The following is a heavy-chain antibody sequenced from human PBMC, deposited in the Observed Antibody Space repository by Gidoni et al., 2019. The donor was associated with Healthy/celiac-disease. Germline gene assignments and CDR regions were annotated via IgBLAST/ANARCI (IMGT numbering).Heavy chain of an antibody. CDR3: ASLTTGE. V-gene: IGHV4-59*01. Sequence: QVQLQESGPGLVKPSETLSLTCTVSGGSISSYYWSWIRQPPGKGLEWIGYIYYSGSTNYNPSLKSRVTISVDTSKNQFSLKLSSVTAADTAVYYCASLTTGEWGQGTLVTVSS. D-gene: IGHD4-17*01. CDR1: GGSISSYY. CDR2: IYYSGST. J-gene: IGHJ4*02.